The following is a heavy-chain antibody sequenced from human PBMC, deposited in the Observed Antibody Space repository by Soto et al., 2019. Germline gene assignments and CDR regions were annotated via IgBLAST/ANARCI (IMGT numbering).Heavy chain of an antibody. V-gene: IGHV5-10-1*01. CDR2: IDPSDSYT. CDR1: GYSFTSYW. J-gene: IGHJ6*02. CDR3: ASHIVVVGDYYYYGMDV. Sequence: GESLTSSCKGSGYSFTSYWISWVRQMPGKGLEWMGRIDPSDSYTNYSPSFQGHVTISADKSISTAYLQWSSLKASDTAMYYCASHIVVVGDYYYYGMDVWCQGTTVSVS. D-gene: IGHD3-22*01.